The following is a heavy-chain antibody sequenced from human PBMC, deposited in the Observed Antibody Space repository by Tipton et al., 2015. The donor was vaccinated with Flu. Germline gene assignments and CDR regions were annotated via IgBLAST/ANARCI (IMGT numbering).Heavy chain of an antibody. Sequence: LRLSCAVSGYSISSGFYWGWIRQPPGKGLEWIGTIYHSGSPNYNPSLKSRVTISKDTSKNQFSLTLNSVTAADTARYYCARYSSSVATYWYFDLWGRGTLVTVSS. CDR1: GYSISSGFY. CDR3: ARYSSSVATYWYFDL. CDR2: IYHSGSP. D-gene: IGHD6-6*01. V-gene: IGHV4-38-2*01. J-gene: IGHJ2*01.